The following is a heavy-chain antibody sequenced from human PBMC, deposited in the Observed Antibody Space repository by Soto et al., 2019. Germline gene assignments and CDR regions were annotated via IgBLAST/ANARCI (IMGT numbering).Heavy chain of an antibody. D-gene: IGHD3-22*01. Sequence: ASVKVSCKDSVYTLTSYCISWVRQATGQGLEWMGWISAYNGNTNYAQKLQGRVTMTTDTSTSTAYMELRSLRSDDTAVYYCARFMTYYYDSSGYYASDWGQGTLVTVSS. CDR3: ARFMTYYYDSSGYYASD. V-gene: IGHV1-18*01. CDR2: ISAYNGNT. CDR1: VYTLTSYC. J-gene: IGHJ4*02.